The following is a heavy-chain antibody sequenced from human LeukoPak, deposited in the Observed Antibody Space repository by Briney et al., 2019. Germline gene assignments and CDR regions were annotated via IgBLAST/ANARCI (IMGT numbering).Heavy chain of an antibody. CDR2: IKSKTDGGTT. J-gene: IGHJ4*02. CDR1: GFTFSNAW. Sequence: GGSLRLSCAASGFTFSNAWMNWVRQAPGKGLGWVGRIKSKTDGGTTDYAAPVKGRFTISRDDSKNTLYLQMNSLKTEDTAVYYCSTTYYYDSSEGYWGQGTLVTVSS. CDR3: STTYYYDSSEGY. V-gene: IGHV3-15*07. D-gene: IGHD3-22*01.